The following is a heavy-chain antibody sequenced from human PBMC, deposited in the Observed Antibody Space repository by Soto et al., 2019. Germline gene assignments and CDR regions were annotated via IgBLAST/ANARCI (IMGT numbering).Heavy chain of an antibody. CDR3: ARVGVCSSTSCYLPGETRSNYGMDF. CDR2: INPNSGGT. Sequence: ASVKVSCKASGYTFTGHYMHWVRQAPGQGLEWMGWINPNSGGTNYAQKLQGRVTMTTDTSTSTAYMELRSLRSDDTAVYYCARVGVCSSTSCYLPGETRSNYGMDFWGQGTTVPVSS. J-gene: IGHJ6*02. D-gene: IGHD2-2*01. CDR1: GYTFTGHY. V-gene: IGHV1-2*02.